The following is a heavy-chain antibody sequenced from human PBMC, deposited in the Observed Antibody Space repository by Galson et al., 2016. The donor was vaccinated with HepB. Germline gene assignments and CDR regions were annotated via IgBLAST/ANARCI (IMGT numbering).Heavy chain of an antibody. Sequence: SVKVSCKASGYSFSSYGVSWVRQAPGQGLEWMGWISGHIGNTRYAEKFLGRVTMTTDTPASTAYMELRSLRSDDTAVYYCAREGTIVDVDSPCHSAMDLWGKGTTVTVSS. D-gene: IGHD3-3*01. V-gene: IGHV1-18*01. J-gene: IGHJ6*04. CDR3: AREGTIVDVDSPCHSAMDL. CDR2: ISGHIGNT. CDR1: GYSFSSYG.